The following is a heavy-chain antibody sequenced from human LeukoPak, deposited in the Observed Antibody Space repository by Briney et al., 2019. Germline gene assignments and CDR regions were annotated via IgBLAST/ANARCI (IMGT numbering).Heavy chain of an antibody. CDR2: ISGGGGST. Sequence: PGGSLRLACAASGFTFTSYSMNWVRQAPGKGLEWVSTISGGGGSTYYADSVKGRFTISRDNSKTTLYLQVNNLRAEDTAVYYCAKGGKWDVTPFDYWGQGTLVTVSS. V-gene: IGHV3-23*01. J-gene: IGHJ4*02. CDR1: GFTFTSYS. CDR3: AKGGKWDVTPFDY. D-gene: IGHD1-26*01.